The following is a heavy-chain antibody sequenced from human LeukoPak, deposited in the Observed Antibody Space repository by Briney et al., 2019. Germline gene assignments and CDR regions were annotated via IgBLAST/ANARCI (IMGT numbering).Heavy chain of an antibody. CDR1: GYTFTSYD. D-gene: IGHD3-10*01. V-gene: IGHV1-2*02. CDR2: INPNSGGT. J-gene: IGHJ4*02. CDR3: ARDNLYYYGSGTPDY. Sequence: ASVKVSCKASGYTFTSYDINWVRQAPGQGLEWMGWINPNSGGTNYAQKFQGRVTMTRDTSISTAYMELSRLRSDDTAVYYCARDNLYYYGSGTPDYWGQGTLVTVSS.